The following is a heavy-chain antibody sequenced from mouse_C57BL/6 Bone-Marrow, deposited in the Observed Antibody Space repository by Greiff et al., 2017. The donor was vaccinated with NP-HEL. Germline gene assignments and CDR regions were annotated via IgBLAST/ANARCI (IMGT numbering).Heavy chain of an antibody. Sequence: EVQVVESGPGLVKPSQSLSLTCSVTGYSITSGYYWNWIRQFPGNKLEWMGYISYDGSNNYNPSLKNRISITRDTSKNQFFLKLNSVTTEDTATYYCARVLHEDYFDYWGQGTTLTVSS. J-gene: IGHJ2*01. CDR3: ARVLHEDYFDY. V-gene: IGHV3-6*01. CDR2: ISYDGSN. D-gene: IGHD2-10*01. CDR1: GYSITSGYY.